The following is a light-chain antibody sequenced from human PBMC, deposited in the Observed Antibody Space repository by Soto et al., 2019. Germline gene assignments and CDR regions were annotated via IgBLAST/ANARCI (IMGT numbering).Light chain of an antibody. Sequence: QSVLTRPRSVSGSPGQSVTSSCLGTSADVAGYVSWYQQHPGKPPKLLIYDVNKRPSGVPDRFSGSKSGNTASLAISGLQAEDEADYYCCSYEGSFVHVFESGTKVTVL. CDR2: DVN. CDR1: SADVAGY. CDR3: CSYEGSFVHV. J-gene: IGLJ1*01. V-gene: IGLV2-11*01.